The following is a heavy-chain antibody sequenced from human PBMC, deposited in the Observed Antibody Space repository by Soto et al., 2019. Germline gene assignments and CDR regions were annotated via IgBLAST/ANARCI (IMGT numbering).Heavy chain of an antibody. CDR1: GDSVSSNSAA. CDR3: ARGSWDDVSGHYYLDV. J-gene: IGHJ6*03. Sequence: SQTLSLTCDISGDSVSSNSAAWNWIRQTPSRGLEWLGRTYYRSKWYSNYAISVKSRVTVNPDTFKNQFSLQLNSVTPEDTAVYYCARGSWDDVSGHYYLDVWGKGTTVTLSS. D-gene: IGHD1-1*01. V-gene: IGHV6-1*01. CDR2: TYYRSKWYS.